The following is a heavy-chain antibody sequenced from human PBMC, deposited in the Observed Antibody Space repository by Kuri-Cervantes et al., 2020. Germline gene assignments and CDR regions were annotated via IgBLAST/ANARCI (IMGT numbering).Heavy chain of an antibody. CDR1: GGSFSGYY. D-gene: IGHD3-10*01. V-gene: IGHV4-34*01. CDR3: ASANYYGSGSYYKEGSVWYFDL. CDR2: INHSGST. Sequence: SETLSLTCAVYGGSFSGYYWSWIRQPPGKGLEWIGEINHSGSTNYNPSLKSRVTISVDTSKNQFSLKLSSVTAADTAMYYCASANYYGSGSYYKEGSVWYFDLWGRGTLVTVSS. J-gene: IGHJ2*01.